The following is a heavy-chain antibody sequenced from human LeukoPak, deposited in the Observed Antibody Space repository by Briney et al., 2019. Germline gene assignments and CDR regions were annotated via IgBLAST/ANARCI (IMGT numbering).Heavy chain of an antibody. CDR2: ISTYNGNT. CDR1: GYTFTNYG. V-gene: IGHV1-18*01. CDR3: ARGGFGDLLSFFDY. Sequence: GASVKVSCKASGYTFTNYGVNWVRQAPGQGFEWMGWISTYNGNTNYAQKLQGRVTMTTDTSTSTAYMELRSLRSDGTAAYYCARGGFGDLLSFFDYWGQGSLVTVSS. D-gene: IGHD3-10*01. J-gene: IGHJ4*02.